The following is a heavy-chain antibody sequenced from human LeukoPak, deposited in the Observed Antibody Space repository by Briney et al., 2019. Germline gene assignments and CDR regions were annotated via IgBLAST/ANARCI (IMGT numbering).Heavy chain of an antibody. CDR3: ARVDDSSGYEYFQH. J-gene: IGHJ1*01. D-gene: IGHD3-22*01. CDR2: IYSGGST. CDR1: GFTVSSNY. V-gene: IGHV3-53*01. Sequence: GGSLRLSCAASGFTVSSNYMSWVRQAPGKGLEWVSVIYSGGSTYYADSVKGRFTISRDNSKNTLYLQMNSLRAEDTAVYYCARVDDSSGYEYFQHWGQGTLVTVSS.